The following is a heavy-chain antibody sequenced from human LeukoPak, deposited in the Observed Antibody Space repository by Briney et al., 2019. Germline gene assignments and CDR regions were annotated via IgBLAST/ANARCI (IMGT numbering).Heavy chain of an antibody. Sequence: GGSLRLSCAASGFTFSSYAMYWVRQAPGKGLEWVSGIFGSGGSTHYADSVKGRFTISRDNSKNTVYLQMNSLRAEDAAVYYCAKTTTGYSSGRYPGWPVDYWGQGTLVTVSS. CDR1: GFTFSSYA. CDR2: IFGSGGST. V-gene: IGHV3-23*01. D-gene: IGHD6-19*01. CDR3: AKTTTGYSSGRYPGWPVDY. J-gene: IGHJ4*02.